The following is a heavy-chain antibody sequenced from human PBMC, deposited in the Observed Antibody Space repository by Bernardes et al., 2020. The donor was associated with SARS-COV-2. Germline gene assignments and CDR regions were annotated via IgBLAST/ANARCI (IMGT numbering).Heavy chain of an antibody. V-gene: IGHV1-58*01. J-gene: IGHJ5*02. CDR1: GITFTSSA. CDR2: IDVDGGGT. CDR3: AAGPNWFDH. Sequence: SVKVSCESSGITFTSSAVQWVRQARGQRLEWMGWIDVDGGGTNYAQKFQERVTITWDVSTRTAYMDLSSLRSEDTAVYYCAAGPNWFDHWGQGTLLTVSS.